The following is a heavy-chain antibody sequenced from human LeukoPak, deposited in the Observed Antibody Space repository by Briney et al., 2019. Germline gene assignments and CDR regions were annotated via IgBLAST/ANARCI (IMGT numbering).Heavy chain of an antibody. Sequence: GGSLRLSCAASGFTFSDYYMSWIRQAPGKGLEWVSYISSSGSTISYAGSVKGRFTISRDNAKNSLYLQMNSLRAEDTAAYYCARDGAVSLYYFYAMDVWGQGTTVTVAS. V-gene: IGHV3-11*01. CDR2: ISSSGSTI. CDR3: ARDGAVSLYYFYAMDV. CDR1: GFTFSDYY. J-gene: IGHJ6*02. D-gene: IGHD3-16*01.